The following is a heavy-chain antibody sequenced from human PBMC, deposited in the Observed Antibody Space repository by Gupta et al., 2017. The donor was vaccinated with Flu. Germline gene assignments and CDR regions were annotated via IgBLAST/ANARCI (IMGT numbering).Heavy chain of an antibody. D-gene: IGHD3-10*01. CDR1: GDSNKNSS. CDR2: RYSTGIV. J-gene: IGHJ4*02. CDR3: ASRGAIEACDD. Sequence: GDSNKNSSCGWVGRTKGKGLDWMADRYSTGIVDYSQDLKSRVTMSIDTPKNKFSRSLSPVTAADTAGYYCASRGAIEACDDWGQGTRVSVST. V-gene: IGHV4-4*09.